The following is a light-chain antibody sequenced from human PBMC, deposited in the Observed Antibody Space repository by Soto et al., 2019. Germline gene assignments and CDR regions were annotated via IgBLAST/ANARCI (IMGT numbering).Light chain of an antibody. V-gene: IGKV3-20*01. CDR3: QHYGSSTWT. CDR2: GAS. CDR1: QSVSSSY. Sequence: EIVLTQSPGTLSLSPGERATLSCRASQSVSSSYLAWYQQKPGQAPGLLIYGASSRATGIPDRFSGSGSGKDFTLTISRLEPEDFAVYYCQHYGSSTWTFGQGTKVDIK. J-gene: IGKJ1*01.